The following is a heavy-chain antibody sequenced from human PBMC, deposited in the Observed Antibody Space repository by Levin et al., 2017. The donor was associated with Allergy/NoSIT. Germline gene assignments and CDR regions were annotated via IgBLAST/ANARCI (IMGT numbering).Heavy chain of an antibody. V-gene: IGHV3-33*01. CDR2: IWYDGSNK. D-gene: IGHD3-22*01. CDR1: GFTFSSYG. J-gene: IGHJ4*02. Sequence: LSLTCAASGFTFSSYGMHWVRQAPGKGLEWVAVIWYDGSNKYYADSVKGRFTISRDNSKNTLYLQMNSLRAEDTAVYYCARGDFYSSPQPPRYFDYWGQGTLVTVSS. CDR3: ARGDFYSSPQPPRYFDY.